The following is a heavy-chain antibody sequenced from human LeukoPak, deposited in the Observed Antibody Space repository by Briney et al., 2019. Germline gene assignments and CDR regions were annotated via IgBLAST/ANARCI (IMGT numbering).Heavy chain of an antibody. CDR2: ISYDGSNK. J-gene: IGHJ4*02. CDR1: GFTFSSYG. CDR3: AKDILGGIAVAGTDY. Sequence: PGGSLRLSCAASGFTFSSYGMHWARQAPGKGLEWVAVISYDGSNKYYADSVKGRFTISRDNSKNTLYLQMNSLRAEDTAVYYCAKDILGGIAVAGTDYWGQGTLVTVSS. D-gene: IGHD6-19*01. V-gene: IGHV3-30*18.